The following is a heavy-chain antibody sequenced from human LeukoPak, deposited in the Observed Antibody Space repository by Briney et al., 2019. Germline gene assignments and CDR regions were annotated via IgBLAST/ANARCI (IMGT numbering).Heavy chain of an antibody. CDR1: GFTFSNYW. V-gene: IGHV3-7*03. CDR3: ARAYYYGSGSAVFDY. D-gene: IGHD3-10*01. Sequence: PGGSLRLSCAASGFTFSNYWMSWVRQAPGKGLEWVANIKQDGSEKCYVDSVKGRFTISRDNSKNTLYLQMNSLRAEDTAVYYCARAYYYGSGSAVFDYWGQGTLVTVSS. CDR2: IKQDGSEK. J-gene: IGHJ4*02.